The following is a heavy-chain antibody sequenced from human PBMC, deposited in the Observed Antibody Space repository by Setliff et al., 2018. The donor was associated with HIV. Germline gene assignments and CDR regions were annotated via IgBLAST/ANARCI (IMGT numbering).Heavy chain of an antibody. V-gene: IGHV7-4-1*02. CDR2: INTNTGNP. D-gene: IGHD1-7*01. CDR1: GYTFTDYF. J-gene: IGHJ4*02. Sequence: GASVKVSCKASGYTFTDYFLHWVRQAPGQGLEWMGWINTNTGNPTYAQGFTGRFVFSLDTSVSTAYLQISSLKAEDTAVYYCARETTGANDYWGQGTLVTVSS. CDR3: ARETTGANDY.